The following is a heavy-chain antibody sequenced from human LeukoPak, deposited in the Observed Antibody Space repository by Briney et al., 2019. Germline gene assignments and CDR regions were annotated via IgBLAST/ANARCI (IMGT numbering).Heavy chain of an antibody. CDR3: ARDIGYYYDSSGYYGRIFDY. D-gene: IGHD3-22*01. V-gene: IGHV4-59*01. J-gene: IGHJ4*02. Sequence: SSETLSLTCTVSGGSISSYYWSWIRQPPGKGLEWIGYIYYSGSTNYNPSLKSRVTISVDTSKNQFSLKLSSVTAADTAVYYCARDIGYYYDSSGYYGRIFDYWGRGTLVTVSS. CDR1: GGSISSYY. CDR2: IYYSGST.